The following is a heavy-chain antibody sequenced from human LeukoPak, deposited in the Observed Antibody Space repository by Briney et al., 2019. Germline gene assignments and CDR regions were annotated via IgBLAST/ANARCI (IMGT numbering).Heavy chain of an antibody. CDR3: ARVRDSDGYSYAY. CDR2: TRKKVNGYTT. D-gene: IGHD3-22*01. J-gene: IGHJ4*02. V-gene: IGHV3-72*01. Sequence: GGSLRLSSAASGFTFRDHHMDGVRHAPGKGLDWVGLTRKKVNGYTTEYAPPVKRSFTITSDDSKISLYLQMNSLKHEDTALYYCARVRDSDGYSYAYWGQGPLVTVSS. CDR1: GFTFRDHH.